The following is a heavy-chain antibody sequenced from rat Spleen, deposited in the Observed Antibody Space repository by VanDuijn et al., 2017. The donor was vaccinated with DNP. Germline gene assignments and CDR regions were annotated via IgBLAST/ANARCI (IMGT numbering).Heavy chain of an antibody. CDR2: ILFDGTRT. Sequence: EVQLVESGGGLVQPGESLKLSCAASGFNFSDYNMAWVRQTPKKGLEWVTSILFDGTRTYYRDSVKGRFTISRDNAKRTQYLQMDSLRSEDTATYYCVTHPSWFGYWGQGTLVTVSS. CDR3: VTHPSWFGY. V-gene: IGHV5S10*01. J-gene: IGHJ3*01. CDR1: GFNFSDYN.